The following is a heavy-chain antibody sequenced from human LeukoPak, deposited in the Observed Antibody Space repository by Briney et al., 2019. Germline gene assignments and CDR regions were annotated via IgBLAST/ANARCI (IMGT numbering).Heavy chain of an antibody. D-gene: IGHD3-10*02. CDR2: ISGGST. Sequence: GGSLRLSCAASGFTVSSNEMSWVRQAPGKGLEWVSSISGGSTYYADSVQGRFTISRDNAKNSLYLQMNSLRAEDTAVYYCAELGITMIGGVWGKGTTVTISS. CDR3: AELGITMIGGV. CDR1: GFTVSSNE. J-gene: IGHJ6*04. V-gene: IGHV3-38-3*01.